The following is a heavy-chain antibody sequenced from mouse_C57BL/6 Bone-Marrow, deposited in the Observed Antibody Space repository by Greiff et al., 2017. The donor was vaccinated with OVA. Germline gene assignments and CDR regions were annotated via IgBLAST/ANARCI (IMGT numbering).Heavy chain of an antibody. CDR1: GYTFTSYW. D-gene: IGHD1-1*01. CDR2: IYPGNSDT. Sequence: EVQLQESGPVLARPGASVKMSCKTSGYTFTSYWMHWVKQRPGQGLEWIGAIYPGNSDTSYNQKFKGKAKLTAVTSASTAYMELSSLTNEDSAVYYCTRNYGSSYDWYFDVWGTGTTVTVSS. CDR3: TRNYGSSYDWYFDV. V-gene: IGHV1-5*01. J-gene: IGHJ1*03.